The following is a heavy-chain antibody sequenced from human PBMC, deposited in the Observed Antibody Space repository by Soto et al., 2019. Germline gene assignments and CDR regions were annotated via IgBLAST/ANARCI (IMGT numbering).Heavy chain of an antibody. D-gene: IGHD1-1*01. CDR2: IKQDGSEK. CDR1: GFTFSNYW. V-gene: IGHV3-7*01. J-gene: IGHJ2*01. CDR3: ARNATTSAGYFHL. Sequence: GGSLRLSCSASGFTFSNYWMSWVRQAPGKGLEWVANIKQDGSEKNYKDSVKGRLTISRDNAKNSLSLQMNSLRAEDTAVYYCARNATTSAGYFHLCVRGNLFTVSS.